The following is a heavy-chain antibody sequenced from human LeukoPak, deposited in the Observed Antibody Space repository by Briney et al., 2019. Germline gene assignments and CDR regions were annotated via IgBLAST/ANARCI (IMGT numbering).Heavy chain of an antibody. V-gene: IGHV3-21*01. D-gene: IGHD6-13*01. CDR1: GFTFSSYT. CDR3: ARRDYSSHVAYYYYYMDV. J-gene: IGHJ6*03. Sequence: PGGSLRLSCAASGFTFSSYTMNWVRQAPGKGLEWVSSICSSSSYIYYVDSVEGRFTISRDNAKKSLYLQMNSLRAEDTAVYYCARRDYSSHVAYYYYYMDVWGKGTTVTVSS. CDR2: ICSSSSYI.